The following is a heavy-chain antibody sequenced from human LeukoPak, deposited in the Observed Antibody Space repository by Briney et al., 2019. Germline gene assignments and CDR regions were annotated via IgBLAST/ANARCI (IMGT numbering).Heavy chain of an antibody. CDR1: GGTFSSYA. D-gene: IGHD6-13*01. CDR3: ARVFSSSSWANVFMANNWFDP. J-gene: IGHJ5*02. Sequence: GASVKVSCKASGGTFSSYAISWVRQAPGQGLEWMGGIIPIFGTANYAQKFQGRVTITADESTSTAYMELSSLRSEDTAVYYCARVFSSSSWANVFMANNWFDPWGQGTLVTVSS. CDR2: IIPIFGTA. V-gene: IGHV1-69*13.